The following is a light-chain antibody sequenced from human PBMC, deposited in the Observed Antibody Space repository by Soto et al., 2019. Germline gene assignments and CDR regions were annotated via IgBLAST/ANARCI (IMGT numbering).Light chain of an antibody. CDR2: AAS. Sequence: DIQMTQSPSSLSASVGDRVTITCRASQSISSYLNWYQQKPGKAPKLLIYAASSLQSGVPSRFSGSGSGTDFTLTISSLQPEDFATYYCQQSYNSPRTFGQGTKVKIK. J-gene: IGKJ1*01. CDR3: QQSYNSPRT. CDR1: QSISSY. V-gene: IGKV1-39*01.